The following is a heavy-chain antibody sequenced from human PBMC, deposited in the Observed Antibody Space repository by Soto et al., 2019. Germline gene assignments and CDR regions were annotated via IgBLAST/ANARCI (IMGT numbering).Heavy chain of an antibody. CDR2: IYYSGST. CDR1: GFSISSYY. Sequence: SETLSLTCTVSGFSISSYYWSWIRQPPGKGLEWIGYIYYSGSTNYNPSLQSRVTISVDTSKNLFSLLLSSVTAADTAVYYCARTSSSGWYGGNWFDPWGQGTLVTVSS. D-gene: IGHD6-19*01. J-gene: IGHJ5*02. V-gene: IGHV4-59*08. CDR3: ARTSSSGWYGGNWFDP.